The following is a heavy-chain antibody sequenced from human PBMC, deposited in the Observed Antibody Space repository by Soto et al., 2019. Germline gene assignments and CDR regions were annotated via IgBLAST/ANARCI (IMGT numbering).Heavy chain of an antibody. CDR2: IYHSGST. V-gene: IGHV4-4*02. Sequence: SETLSLTCAVSGDSISSDNWWNWVRQPPGRGLEWIGEIYHSGSTNYDPSLKSRVTISVDTSKNQFSLKLSSVTAADTAVYYCARHLDYGDYVDYWGQGTLVTVSS. CDR1: GDSISSDNW. CDR3: ARHLDYGDYVDY. D-gene: IGHD4-17*01. J-gene: IGHJ4*02.